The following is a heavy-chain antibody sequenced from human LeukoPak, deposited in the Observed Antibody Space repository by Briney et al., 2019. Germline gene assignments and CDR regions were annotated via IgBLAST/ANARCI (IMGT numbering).Heavy chain of an antibody. D-gene: IGHD3-10*01. CDR3: AQARHGLYYFDF. CDR1: DCVFGTFW. J-gene: IGHJ4*02. CDR2: IHLSDSST. Sequence: GESLKISCKGVDCVFGTFWIGWVRQLPGEGLEWMGLIHLSDSSTPYSPSLQGQVTISADKSISTAYLQWSSLQASDTAMYFCAQARHGLYYFDFWGQGTLVTVSS. V-gene: IGHV5-51*01.